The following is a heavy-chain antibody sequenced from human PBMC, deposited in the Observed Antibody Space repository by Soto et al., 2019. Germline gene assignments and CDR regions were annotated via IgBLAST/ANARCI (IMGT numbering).Heavy chain of an antibody. CDR1: GGSFSGYY. V-gene: IGHV4-34*01. CDR2: INHSGST. CDR3: ASMSGRRHFDY. D-gene: IGHD1-26*01. J-gene: IGHJ4*02. Sequence: QVQLQQWGAGLLKPSETLSLTCAVYGGSFSGYYWSWIRQPPGKGLEWIGEINHSGSTNYNPSLKSQVTISLDTSQKQCYLKMSSVTAADTAVYYCASMSGRRHFDYWGQGTLVTVSS.